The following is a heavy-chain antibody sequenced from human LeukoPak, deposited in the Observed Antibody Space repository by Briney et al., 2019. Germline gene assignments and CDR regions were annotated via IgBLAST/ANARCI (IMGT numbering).Heavy chain of an antibody. CDR1: GYTFTGYY. V-gene: IGHV1-2*02. CDR2: INPNSGGT. J-gene: IGHJ4*02. D-gene: IGHD3-9*01. Sequence: GASVKVSCRASGYTFTGYYMHWVRQAPGQGLEWMGWINPNSGGTNYAQKFQGRVTMTRDTSISTAYMELSRLRSDDTAVYYCARSDILTGYSPSLGYWGQGTLVTVSS. CDR3: ARSDILTGYSPSLGY.